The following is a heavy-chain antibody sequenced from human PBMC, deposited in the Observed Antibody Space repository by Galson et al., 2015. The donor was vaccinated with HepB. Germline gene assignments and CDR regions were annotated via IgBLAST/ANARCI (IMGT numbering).Heavy chain of an antibody. J-gene: IGHJ4*02. Sequence: VSCKASGYTFTGYYMHWVRQAPGQGLEWMEWINPNSGGTNYAQKFQGWVTMTRDTSISTAYMELSRLRSDDTAVYYRARAYSSSLVPDYWGQGTLVTVSS. V-gene: IGHV1-2*04. D-gene: IGHD6-13*01. CDR2: INPNSGGT. CDR3: ARAYSSSLVPDY. CDR1: GYTFTGYY.